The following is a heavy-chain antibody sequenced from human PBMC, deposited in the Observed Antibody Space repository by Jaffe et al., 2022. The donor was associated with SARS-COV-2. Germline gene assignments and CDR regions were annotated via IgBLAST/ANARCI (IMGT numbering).Heavy chain of an antibody. CDR3: AREWFGELLPFYYYYMDV. CDR1: GYTFTSYA. J-gene: IGHJ6*03. Sequence: QVQLVQSGAEVKKPGASVKVSCKASGYTFTSYAMHWVRQAPGQRLEWMGWINAGNGNTKYSQKFQGRVTITRDTSASTAYMELSSLRSEDTAVYYCAREWFGELLPFYYYYMDVWGKGTTVTVSS. V-gene: IGHV1-3*01. CDR2: INAGNGNT. D-gene: IGHD3-10*01.